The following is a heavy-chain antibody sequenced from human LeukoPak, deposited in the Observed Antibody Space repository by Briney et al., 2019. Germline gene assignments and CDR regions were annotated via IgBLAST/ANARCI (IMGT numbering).Heavy chain of an antibody. D-gene: IGHD1-26*01. CDR2: IIPILGIA. V-gene: IGHV1-69*04. CDR3: ASNSGSYHGYYYYYMDV. CDR1: GGTFSGYA. Sequence: VASVKVSCKASGGTFSGYAISWVRQAPGQGLEWMGRIIPILGIANYAQKFQGRVTITADKSTSTAYMELSSLRSEDTAVYYCASNSGSYHGYYYYYMDVWGKGTTVTVSS. J-gene: IGHJ6*03.